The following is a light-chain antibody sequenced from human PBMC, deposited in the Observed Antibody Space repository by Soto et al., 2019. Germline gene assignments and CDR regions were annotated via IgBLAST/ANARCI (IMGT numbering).Light chain of an antibody. CDR3: QQYGSSQWT. Sequence: IVLTQSPGTLSLSPWERVTLSCRASQSVSSSYLAWYQQKPGQAPRLLIYGASSRATGIPDRVSGSGSGTDFTLTISRLEPEDFAVYYCQQYGSSQWTFGQGTKVDIK. V-gene: IGKV3-20*01. CDR2: GAS. CDR1: QSVSSSY. J-gene: IGKJ1*01.